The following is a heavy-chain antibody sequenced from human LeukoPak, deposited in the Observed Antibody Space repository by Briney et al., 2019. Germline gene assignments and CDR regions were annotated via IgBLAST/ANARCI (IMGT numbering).Heavy chain of an antibody. CDR1: GVTFRSYA. J-gene: IGHJ4*02. Sequence: GGSLRLSCAASGVTFRSYAISWVRQAPGGGLEWVSAISGNGGSTYYTDSVKGRFTISRDNSKNTLYLHMNSLRAEDTAVYFCAKGRAAAAQMNLNSPFDYWGQGTLVTVSS. CDR3: AKGRAAAAQMNLNSPFDY. CDR2: ISGNGGST. V-gene: IGHV3-23*01. D-gene: IGHD6-13*01.